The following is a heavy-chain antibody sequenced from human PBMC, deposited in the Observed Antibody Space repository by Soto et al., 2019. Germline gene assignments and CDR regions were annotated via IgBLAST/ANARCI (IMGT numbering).Heavy chain of an antibody. CDR1: GGTFSSYA. V-gene: IGHV1-69*01. CDR3: ARGCSGGSCYSRYWFDP. J-gene: IGHJ5*02. D-gene: IGHD2-15*01. Sequence: QVQLVQSGAEVKKPGSSVKVSCKASGGTFSSYAISWVRQAPGQGLEWMGGIIPIFGTANYAQKFQGRVTITADESTNTAYMELSSLRSEDTAVYYCARGCSGGSCYSRYWFDPWGQGTLVTVSS. CDR2: IIPIFGTA.